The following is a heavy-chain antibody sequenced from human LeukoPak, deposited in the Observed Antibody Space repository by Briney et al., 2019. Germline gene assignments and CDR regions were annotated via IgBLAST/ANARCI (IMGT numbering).Heavy chain of an antibody. Sequence: GGTLRLSCAASGFTFSSYGMNWVRQAPGKGLEWVSAISGSGGSTYYADSVKGRFTISRDNSKNTLYLQMNSLRAEDTAVYYCAKRGAYCPPYWGQGTLVTVSS. CDR1: GFTFSSYG. J-gene: IGHJ4*02. CDR3: AKRGAYCPPY. CDR2: ISGSGGST. D-gene: IGHD2-21*02. V-gene: IGHV3-23*01.